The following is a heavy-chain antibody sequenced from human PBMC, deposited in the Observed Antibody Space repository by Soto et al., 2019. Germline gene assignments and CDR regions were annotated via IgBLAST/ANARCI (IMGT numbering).Heavy chain of an antibody. CDR3: ARSPQPRYTADPYAVDV. Sequence: QVHLVQSGTEVKKPGSSVKVSCKASGGTFSSSGFSWVRQAPGQGLEWMGMIVPSPDTTNYEQKFQARVTNTADEVTSTAYMELRSLRAEDTAVYYCARSPQPRYTADPYAVDVWGQWTRVIVSS. CDR2: IVPSPDTT. CDR1: GGTFSSSG. D-gene: IGHD3-16*02. V-gene: IGHV1-69*11. J-gene: IGHJ6*02.